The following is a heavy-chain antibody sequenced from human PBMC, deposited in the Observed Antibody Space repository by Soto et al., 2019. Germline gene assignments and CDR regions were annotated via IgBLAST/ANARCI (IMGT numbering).Heavy chain of an antibody. CDR1: GGTFSSYA. V-gene: IGHV1-69*06. CDR2: IIPIFGTA. Sequence: SGKVSCKASGGTFSSYAISWVRQAPGQGLEWMGGIIPIFGTANYAQKFQGRVTITADKSTSTAYMELSSLRSEDTAVYYCAREIADCSGGSCYGSNFDYWGQGTLVTVSS. J-gene: IGHJ4*02. D-gene: IGHD2-15*01. CDR3: AREIADCSGGSCYGSNFDY.